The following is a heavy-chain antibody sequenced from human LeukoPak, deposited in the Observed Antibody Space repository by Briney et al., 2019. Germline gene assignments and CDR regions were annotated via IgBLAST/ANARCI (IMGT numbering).Heavy chain of an antibody. CDR3: AKDVIAVGSFDY. V-gene: IGHV3-23*01. CDR1: GFTFSSYA. CDR2: ISGSGGST. D-gene: IGHD6-19*01. Sequence: GGSLRVSCAASGFTFSSYAMSWVRQAPGKGLEWVSAISGSGGSTYYADSVKGRFTISRDNSKNTLYLQMNSLRAEDTAVYYCAKDVIAVGSFDYWGQGTLVTVSS. J-gene: IGHJ4*02.